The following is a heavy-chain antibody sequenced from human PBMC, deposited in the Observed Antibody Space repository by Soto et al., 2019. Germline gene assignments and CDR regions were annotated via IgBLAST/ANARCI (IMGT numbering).Heavy chain of an antibody. CDR2: IIPIFGTA. Sequence: ASVKVSCKASGGTFSSYAISWVRQAPGQGLEWMGGIIPIFGTANYAQKFQGRATITADESTSTAYMELSSLRSEDTAVYYCAREDNGSGNFYYYYGMDVWGQGTTVTVSS. J-gene: IGHJ6*02. CDR3: AREDNGSGNFYYYYGMDV. CDR1: GGTFSSYA. D-gene: IGHD3-10*01. V-gene: IGHV1-69*13.